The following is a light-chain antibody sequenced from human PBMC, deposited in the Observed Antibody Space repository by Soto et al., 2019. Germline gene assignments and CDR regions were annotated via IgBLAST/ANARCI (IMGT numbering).Light chain of an antibody. Sequence: EIVMTQSPATLSVSPGERATLSCRASQSVRSNLAWYQQKPGQAPRLLIYGAYTRATDIPARFSGSGSGTEFTLTISRLQSEDFAIYYCQQYNNWPAITFGQGTRLGIK. CDR3: QQYNNWPAIT. CDR1: QSVRSN. V-gene: IGKV3-15*01. CDR2: GAY. J-gene: IGKJ5*01.